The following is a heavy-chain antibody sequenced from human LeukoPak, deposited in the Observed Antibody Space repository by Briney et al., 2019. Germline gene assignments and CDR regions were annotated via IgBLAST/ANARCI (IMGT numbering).Heavy chain of an antibody. CDR1: GFTFSSYA. Sequence: GGSLRLSCAASGFTFSSYAMSWVRQAPGKGLEWVSAISGSGGSTYYADSVKGRFTISRDNSKNTLYLQMNSLRAEDAAVYYCAKGRIAAAGTAYYYYYYGMDVWGQGTTVTVSS. J-gene: IGHJ6*02. V-gene: IGHV3-23*01. CDR2: ISGSGGST. D-gene: IGHD6-13*01. CDR3: AKGRIAAAGTAYYYYYYGMDV.